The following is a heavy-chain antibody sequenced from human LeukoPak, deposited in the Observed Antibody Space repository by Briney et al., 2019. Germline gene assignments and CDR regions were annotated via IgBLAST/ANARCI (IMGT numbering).Heavy chain of an antibody. Sequence: GGSLRLSCAASRFTFSSYAMSWVRQAPGKGLEGVSAISGSGGSTYYADSVKGRFTISRDNSKNTLYLQMNSLSAEDTAVYYCAKQVTDYDFWSGYLWYFDYWGQGTLVTVSS. D-gene: IGHD3-3*01. V-gene: IGHV3-23*01. CDR2: ISGSGGST. CDR1: RFTFSSYA. J-gene: IGHJ4*02. CDR3: AKQVTDYDFWSGYLWYFDY.